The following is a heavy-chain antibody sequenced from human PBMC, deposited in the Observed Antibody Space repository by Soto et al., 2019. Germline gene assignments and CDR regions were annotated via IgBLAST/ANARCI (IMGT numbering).Heavy chain of an antibody. J-gene: IGHJ4*02. Sequence: WASVKVSCKASGYTFTGYYMHWVRQAPGQGLEWMGWINPNSGGTNYAQKFQGWVTMTRDTSISTAYMELSRLRSDDTAVYYCARDARGIAVAENYFDYWGQGTLVTVSS. CDR2: INPNSGGT. CDR1: GYTFTGYY. V-gene: IGHV1-2*04. D-gene: IGHD6-19*01. CDR3: ARDARGIAVAENYFDY.